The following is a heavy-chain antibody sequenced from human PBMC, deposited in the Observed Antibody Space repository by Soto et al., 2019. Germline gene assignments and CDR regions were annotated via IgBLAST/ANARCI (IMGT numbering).Heavy chain of an antibody. V-gene: IGHV1-69*13. CDR1: GGTFSSYA. Sequence: SVKVSCKASGGTFSSYAISWVRQAPGQGLEWMGGIIPIFGTANYAQKLQGRVTITADESTSTAYMELSSLRSEDTAVYYCAGDRGSNLITQSADFDYWGQGTLVTVSS. CDR3: AGDRGSNLITQSADFDY. J-gene: IGHJ4*02. D-gene: IGHD2-15*01. CDR2: IIPIFGTA.